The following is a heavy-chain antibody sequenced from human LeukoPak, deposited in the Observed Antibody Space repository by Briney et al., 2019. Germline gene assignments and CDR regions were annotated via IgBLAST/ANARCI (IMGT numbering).Heavy chain of an antibody. J-gene: IGHJ5*02. Sequence: ASVKVSCKASGYTFTSYYMHWVRQAPGQGLEWMGWINPNSGGTNYAQKFQGWVTMTRDTSISTAYMELSRLRSDDTAVYYCAGRRIAAAGFDPWGQGTLVTVSS. CDR1: GYTFTSYY. CDR3: AGRRIAAAGFDP. V-gene: IGHV1-2*04. D-gene: IGHD6-13*01. CDR2: INPNSGGT.